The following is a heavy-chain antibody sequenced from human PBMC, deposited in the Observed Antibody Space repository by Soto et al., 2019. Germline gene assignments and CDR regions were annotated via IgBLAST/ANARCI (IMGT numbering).Heavy chain of an antibody. CDR2: ISSTGGST. Sequence: PGGSLRLSCAASGFPFSNYAMTWVRRAPGKGLEWVSGISSTGGSTYYPDSVKGRFTISRDNSKKTLYLQMNSLRAEDTAIYYCAKVHYSSSSAAYDAFDIWGQGTLVTVS. D-gene: IGHD6-6*01. CDR1: GFPFSNYA. CDR3: AKVHYSSSSAAYDAFDI. V-gene: IGHV3-23*01. J-gene: IGHJ3*02.